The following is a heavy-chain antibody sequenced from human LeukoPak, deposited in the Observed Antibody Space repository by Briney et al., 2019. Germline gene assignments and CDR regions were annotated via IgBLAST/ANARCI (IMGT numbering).Heavy chain of an antibody. CDR1: GFTFSSYS. J-gene: IGHJ5*02. D-gene: IGHD2-8*01. V-gene: IGHV4-34*01. CDR3: ARKRVYAFRAAPFDP. CDR2: INHSGST. Sequence: GSLRLSCAASGFTFSSYSMNWVRQPPGKGLEWIGEINHSGSTNYNPSLKSRVTISVDTSKNQFSLKLSSVTAADTAVYYCARKRVYAFRAAPFDPWGQGTLVTVSS.